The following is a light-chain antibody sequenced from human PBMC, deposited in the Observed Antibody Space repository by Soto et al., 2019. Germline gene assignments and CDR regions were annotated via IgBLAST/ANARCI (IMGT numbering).Light chain of an antibody. V-gene: IGKV3-11*01. J-gene: IGKJ2*01. CDR1: QSVSSY. Sequence: IVLTQSPATLSLSPGERAILSCRASQSVSSYLAWYQQKPGQAPRLLIYDASNRATGIPARFSGSGSGTDFTLTISSLEPEDFAVYYCQQRSNWPYTFGQGTKLEIK. CDR2: DAS. CDR3: QQRSNWPYT.